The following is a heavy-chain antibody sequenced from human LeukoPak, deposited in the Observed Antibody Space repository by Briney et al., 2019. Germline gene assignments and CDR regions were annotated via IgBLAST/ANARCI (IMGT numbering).Heavy chain of an antibody. D-gene: IGHD6-6*01. V-gene: IGHV3-48*01. J-gene: IGHJ4*02. CDR2: IQARSATL. CDR3: TRGGAARPDY. Sequence: GGSLRLSCVASGFTFGDQGMNWVRQAPGKGLEWVSYIQARSATLNYADSVKGRFTISRDNAQNSLYLQMNSLRVEDTAVYYRTRGGAARPDYWGQGTLVTVSS. CDR1: GFTFGDQG.